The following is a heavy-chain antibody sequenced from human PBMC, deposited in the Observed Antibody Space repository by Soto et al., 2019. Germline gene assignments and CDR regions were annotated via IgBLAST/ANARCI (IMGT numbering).Heavy chain of an antibody. CDR2: INHSGST. CDR1: GGSFSGYY. Sequence: QVQLQQWGAGLLKPSETLSLTCAVYGGSFSGYYWSWIRQPPGKGLEWIGEINHSGSTNYNPSLKSRVTISVDTSKNPFSLKLSSVTAADTAVYYCAGSSASGGSPSGHYMDVWGKGTTVTVSS. D-gene: IGHD2-15*01. V-gene: IGHV4-34*01. CDR3: AGSSASGGSPSGHYMDV. J-gene: IGHJ6*03.